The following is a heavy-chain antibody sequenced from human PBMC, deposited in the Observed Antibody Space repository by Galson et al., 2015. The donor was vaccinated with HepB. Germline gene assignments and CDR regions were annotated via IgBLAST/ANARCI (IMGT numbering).Heavy chain of an antibody. J-gene: IGHJ4*02. CDR2: ISSSSSYI. Sequence: SLRLSCAASGFTFSSYSMNWVRQAPGKGLEWVSSISSSSSYIYYADSVKGRFTISRDNAKNSLYLQMNSLRAEDTAVYYCARGVAATRPFDYWGQGTLVTVSS. D-gene: IGHD2-15*01. CDR1: GFTFSSYS. CDR3: ARGVAATRPFDY. V-gene: IGHV3-21*01.